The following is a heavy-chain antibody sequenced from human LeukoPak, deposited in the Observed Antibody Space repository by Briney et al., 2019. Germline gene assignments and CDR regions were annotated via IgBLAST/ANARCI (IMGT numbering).Heavy chain of an antibody. J-gene: IGHJ4*02. V-gene: IGHV3-11*06. CDR3: ARDRGIDVVVPAVFDY. CDR1: GFTFSDYY. Sequence: GGSLRLSCAASGFTFSDYYMSWIRQAPGKGLEWVSYISSSSYTNYADSVKGRFTISRDNAKNSLYLQMNSLRAEDTAVYYCARDRGIDVVVPAVFDYWGQGTLVTVSS. CDR2: ISSSSYT. D-gene: IGHD2-2*01.